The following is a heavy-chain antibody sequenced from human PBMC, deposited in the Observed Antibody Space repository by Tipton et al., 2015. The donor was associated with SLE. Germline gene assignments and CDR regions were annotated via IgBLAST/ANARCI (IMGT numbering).Heavy chain of an antibody. CDR1: GFDFGNFP. J-gene: IGHJ6*02. D-gene: IGHD2/OR15-2a*01. CDR3: STTSFANLYGMDV. CDR2: IKKNAYGGTT. V-gene: IGHV3-49*02. Sequence: SLRLCCATSGFDFGNFPMTWVRQAPGKGLEWVGFIKKNAYGGTTESAASVKGRFVISRDDSKSMLFLQMNNLKTEDTGVYFCSTTSFANLYGMDVWGQGTTVTVSS.